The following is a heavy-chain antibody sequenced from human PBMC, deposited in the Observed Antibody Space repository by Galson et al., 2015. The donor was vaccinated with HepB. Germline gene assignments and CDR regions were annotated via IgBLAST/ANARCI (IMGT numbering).Heavy chain of an antibody. CDR2: IYYSGGT. D-gene: IGHD4-17*01. Sequence: TLSLTCTVSGGSISSGGYYWSWIRQHPGKGLEWIGYIYYSGGTYYNPSLKSRVTMSVDTSKNQFSLKLSSVTAADTAVYYCASLDYGDTHAFDIWGQGTMVTVSS. J-gene: IGHJ3*02. CDR3: ASLDYGDTHAFDI. CDR1: GGSISSGGYY. V-gene: IGHV4-31*03.